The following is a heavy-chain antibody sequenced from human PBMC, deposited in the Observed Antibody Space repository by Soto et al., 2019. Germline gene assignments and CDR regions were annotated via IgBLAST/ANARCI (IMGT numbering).Heavy chain of an antibody. CDR1: GFTFSSYA. CDR3: AKVPFSYYYGSGSYYNPE. J-gene: IGHJ4*02. D-gene: IGHD3-10*01. V-gene: IGHV3-23*01. Sequence: GGSLRLSCAASGFTFSSYAMSWVRQAPGKGLEWVSAISGSGGSTYYADSVKGRFTISRDNSKNTLYLQMNSLRAEDTAVYYCAKVPFSYYYGSGSYYNPEWGQGTLVTVSS. CDR2: ISGSGGST.